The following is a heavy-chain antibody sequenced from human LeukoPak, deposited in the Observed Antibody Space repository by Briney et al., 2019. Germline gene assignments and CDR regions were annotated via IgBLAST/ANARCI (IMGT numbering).Heavy chain of an antibody. CDR2: ISWNSGNT. D-gene: IGHD6-6*01. V-gene: IGHV3-9*01. CDR1: RFTFDGYA. CDR3: AKSGTYSSSSGYIDS. J-gene: IGHJ4*02. Sequence: GGSLRLSCAASRFTFDGYAVHWVRQAPGRGLEWVSSISWNSGNTDYAASVKGRSTISRDNAKKSLHLQMNSLRAEDTALYYCAKSGTYSSSSGYIDSWGQGTLVTVSS.